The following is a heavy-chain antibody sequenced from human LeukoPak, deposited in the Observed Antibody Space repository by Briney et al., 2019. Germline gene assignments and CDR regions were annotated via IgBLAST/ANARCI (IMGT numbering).Heavy chain of an antibody. J-gene: IGHJ4*02. V-gene: IGHV4-39*01. D-gene: IGHD3-10*01. CDR2: IYYSGST. CDR1: GGSISSSSYY. Sequence: SETLSLTCTVSGGSISSSSYYWGWIRQPPGKGLEWIGSIYYSGSTYYNPSLKSRVTISVDTSKNQFSLKLSSVTAADTAVYYCVRWGSGSYRPKLGATGYWGQGTLVTVSS. CDR3: VRWGSGSYRPKLGATGY.